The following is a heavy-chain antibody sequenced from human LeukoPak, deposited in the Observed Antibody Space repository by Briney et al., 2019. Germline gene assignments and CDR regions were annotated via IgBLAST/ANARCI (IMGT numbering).Heavy chain of an antibody. J-gene: IGHJ4*02. Sequence: SETLSLTCTVSGGSISSSSYYWGWIRQPPGKGLECIGSIYYSGSTYYNPSLKSRVTVSVDTSKNQFSLKLSSVTAADTAVYYCASLPLYDSSELDYWGQGTLVTVSS. CDR3: ASLPLYDSSELDY. V-gene: IGHV4-39*07. CDR1: GGSISSSSYY. D-gene: IGHD3-22*01. CDR2: IYYSGST.